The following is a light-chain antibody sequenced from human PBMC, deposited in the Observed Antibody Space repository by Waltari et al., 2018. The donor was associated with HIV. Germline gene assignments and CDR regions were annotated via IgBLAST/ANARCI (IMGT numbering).Light chain of an antibody. CDR1: SSDVGAYNY. V-gene: IGLV2-14*01. CDR2: DVN. J-gene: IGLJ1*01. Sequence: QSALTQPASVSGSPGQSISISCTGTSSDVGAYNYVSWYQQHPGRAPKLIIYDVNYRPSGISSRFSGSKSGNTASLTISGLQAEDEADYYCSSYTGSDTLLGVFGTGTKVTVL. CDR3: SSYTGSDTLLGV.